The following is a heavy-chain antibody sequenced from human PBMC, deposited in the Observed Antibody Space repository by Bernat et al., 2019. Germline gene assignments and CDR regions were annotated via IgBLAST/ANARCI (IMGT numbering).Heavy chain of an antibody. D-gene: IGHD5-12*01. Sequence: EVQLVESGGGLVKPGGSLRLSCAASGFTFSSYSMNWVRQAPGKGLEWVSYISSSSSYIYYADSVKGRFTISRDNAKNSLYLQMNSLRAEDTAVYYCARGPIVATDYWGQGTLVTVSS. J-gene: IGHJ4*02. V-gene: IGHV3-21*05. CDR2: ISSSSSYI. CDR3: ARGPIVATDY. CDR1: GFTFSSYS.